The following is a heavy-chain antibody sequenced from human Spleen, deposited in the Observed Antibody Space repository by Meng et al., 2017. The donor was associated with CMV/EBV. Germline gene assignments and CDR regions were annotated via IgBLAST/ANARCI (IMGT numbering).Heavy chain of an antibody. CDR2: ISTYSGKT. CDR3: AREESTGTLY. CDR1: GYTFTSYG. V-gene: IGHV1-18*01. Sequence: ASVKVSCKASGYTFTSYGISWVRQVPGQGLEWMGWISTYSGKTDYAQKYQGRVTLTTDTSSSTVYMELRSLRSDDTAVYYCAREESTGTLYWVQGTLVTVSS. J-gene: IGHJ4*02. D-gene: IGHD3-10*01.